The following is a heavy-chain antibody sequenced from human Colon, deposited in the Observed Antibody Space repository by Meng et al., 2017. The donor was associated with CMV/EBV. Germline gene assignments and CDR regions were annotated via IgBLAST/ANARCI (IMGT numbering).Heavy chain of an antibody. D-gene: IGHD1-14*01. CDR1: GGTVTDDY. CDR3: AGAQATRSAVLPD. J-gene: IGHJ1*01. V-gene: IGHV1-46*01. Sequence: KASGGTVTDDYMHWVRQAPGQRLQWMAMINPRDGSATYAQKFEGRLTVTRDTSTSTLYMDLSSLRSEDTAVYFCAGAQATRSAVLPDWGQGTLVTVSS. CDR2: INPRDGSA.